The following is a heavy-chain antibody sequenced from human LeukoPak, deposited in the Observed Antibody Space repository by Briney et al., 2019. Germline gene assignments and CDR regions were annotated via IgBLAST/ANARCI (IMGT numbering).Heavy chain of an antibody. D-gene: IGHD5-12*01. V-gene: IGHV3-11*04. CDR3: ARGFSGYDSGPYGDYDKYYFDY. CDR2: ISSSGSTI. Sequence: GGSLRLSCAASGFTFSDYYMSWIRQAPGKGLEWVSYISSSGSTIYYADSVKGRFTISRDNAKNSLYLQMNSLRAEDTAVYYCARGFSGYDSGPYGDYDKYYFDYWGQGTLVTASS. J-gene: IGHJ4*02. CDR1: GFTFSDYY.